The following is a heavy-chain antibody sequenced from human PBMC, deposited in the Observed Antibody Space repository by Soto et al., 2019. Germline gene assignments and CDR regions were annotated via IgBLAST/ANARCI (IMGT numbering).Heavy chain of an antibody. J-gene: IGHJ4*02. CDR3: ARDPLYYDSSGYYLDY. D-gene: IGHD3-22*01. V-gene: IGHV3-66*01. CDR2: IYSGGST. Sequence: GGSLRLSCAASGFTFSSYAMSWVRQAPGKGLEWVSAIYSGGSTYYADSVKGRFTISRDNSKNTLYLQMNSLRAEDTAVYYCARDPLYYDSSGYYLDYWGQGTLVTVSS. CDR1: GFTFSSYA.